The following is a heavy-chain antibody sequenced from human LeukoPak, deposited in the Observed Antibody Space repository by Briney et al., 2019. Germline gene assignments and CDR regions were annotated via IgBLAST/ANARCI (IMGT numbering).Heavy chain of an antibody. D-gene: IGHD1-1*01. CDR3: ARVQTATTNWFDP. CDR1: GFTLSTYW. Sequence: GGSLRLSCAASGFTLSTYWMSWVRQAPGKGLEWVASINRDGSGEYYVDSVRGRFTISRDNAKNSLYLQMNSLRVEDTAVYYCARVQTATTNWFDPWGQGTLVTASS. V-gene: IGHV3-7*04. CDR2: INRDGSGE. J-gene: IGHJ5*02.